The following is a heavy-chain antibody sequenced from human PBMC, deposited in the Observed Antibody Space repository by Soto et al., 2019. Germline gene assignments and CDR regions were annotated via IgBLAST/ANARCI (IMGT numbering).Heavy chain of an antibody. V-gene: IGHV4-31*03. J-gene: IGHJ4*02. CDR3: TYGAGSPYYFNY. CDR2: IYYGGST. D-gene: IGHD3-10*01. CDR1: GGSITSSGFY. Sequence: QVQLQESGPGLVKPSQTLSLTCTVSGGSITSSGFYWSWIRQLPGKGLEWIGYIYYGGSTYYNPSLKIRFTMSLFTSKNPSSLKLPSVTAADTAVYPCTYGAGSPYYFNYRGPGPPTTVSS.